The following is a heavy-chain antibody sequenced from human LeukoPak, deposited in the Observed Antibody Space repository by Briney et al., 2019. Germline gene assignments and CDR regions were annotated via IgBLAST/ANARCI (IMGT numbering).Heavy chain of an antibody. CDR3: ARDRSTTHFDY. V-gene: IGHV3-33*01. D-gene: IGHD5/OR15-5a*01. J-gene: IGHJ4*02. CDR2: IWYDGSNT. Sequence: GRSLRLSCAPSGFTFSSYGMHWVRHAPGKGLEWVAMIWYDGSNTYYAASVKGRVTISRDNSKNTLFLQMDSLRAEDTAVYYCARDRSTTHFDYWGQGTLVTVSS. CDR1: GFTFSSYG.